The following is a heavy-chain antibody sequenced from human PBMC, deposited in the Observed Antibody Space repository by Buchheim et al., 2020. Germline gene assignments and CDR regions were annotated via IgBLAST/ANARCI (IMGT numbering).Heavy chain of an antibody. CDR2: ISWDGGSP. Sequence: EVQLVESGGVVVQPGGSLRLSCAASGFTFDDYAMHWVRQAPGKGLEWVSLISWDGGSPYYADSVKGRFTISRDNSKNSRYLQMNSLRAEDTALYYCAKALGGEWFYYYGMDVWGQGTT. CDR1: GFTFDDYA. J-gene: IGHJ6*02. CDR3: AKALGGEWFYYYGMDV. V-gene: IGHV3-43D*04. D-gene: IGHD3-3*01.